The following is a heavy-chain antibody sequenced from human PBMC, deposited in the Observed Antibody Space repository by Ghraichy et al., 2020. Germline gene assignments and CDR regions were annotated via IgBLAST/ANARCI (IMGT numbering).Heavy chain of an antibody. CDR1: GGSISNYY. J-gene: IGHJ4*02. Sequence: SETLSLTCTVSGGSISNYYWSWIRQPPGKGLEWIGYIYYSGSTNYNPSLKSRVTMSVDTSKNQFSLKVSSVTAADTAVYYCARAGSSGWFTSLFDYWGQGTLVTVSS. CDR3: ARAGSSGWFTSLFDY. CDR2: IYYSGST. V-gene: IGHV4-59*01. D-gene: IGHD6-19*01.